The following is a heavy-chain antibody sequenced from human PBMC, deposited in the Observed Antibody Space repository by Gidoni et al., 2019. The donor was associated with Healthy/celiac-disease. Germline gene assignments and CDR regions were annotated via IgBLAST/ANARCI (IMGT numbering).Heavy chain of an antibody. CDR3: AKDLDSSSEYYFDY. CDR2: ISGSGGST. J-gene: IGHJ4*02. CDR1: AFAFSSNA. V-gene: IGHV3-23*04. Sequence: LLVECGRGLVQPGRSLRLSSEASAFAFSSNAMSWVRQASGKGLEWVSGISGSGGSTYDADSVKGRCTSSRDNSKNTLCLQMNSLRAEDTAVYDCAKDLDSSSEYYFDYWGQGTLGTVSA. D-gene: IGHD6-13*01.